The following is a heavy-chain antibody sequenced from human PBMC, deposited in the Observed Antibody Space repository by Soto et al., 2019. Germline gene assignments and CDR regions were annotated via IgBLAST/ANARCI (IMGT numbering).Heavy chain of an antibody. D-gene: IGHD3-16*01. CDR3: GSDEVRGFLLRY. CDR1: GHPHT. Sequence: QVHLVQSGAEVKKPGSSVRVSCTASGHPHTISWVRQAPGQGLEWLGGIVPTLGSTNYARNFQGRVTISAENYPGVVHMELIGPRSEDSAIYYCGSDEVRGFLLRYWGRGT. V-gene: IGHV1-69*08. J-gene: IGHJ4*02. CDR2: IVPTLGST.